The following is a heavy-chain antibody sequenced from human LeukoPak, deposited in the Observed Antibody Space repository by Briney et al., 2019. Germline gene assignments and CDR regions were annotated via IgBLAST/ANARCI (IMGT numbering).Heavy chain of an antibody. CDR1: GYTFTGYY. V-gene: IGHV1-2*02. CDR2: INPNSGGT. J-gene: IGHJ4*02. Sequence: ASVKVSCKASGYTFTGYYMHWVRQAPGQGLEWMGWINPNSGGTNYAQKFQGRVTMTRDTSISTAYMELRSLRSDDTAVYYCARDTPYDSSGYFTVWGQGTLVTVSS. CDR3: ARDTPYDSSGYFTV. D-gene: IGHD3-22*01.